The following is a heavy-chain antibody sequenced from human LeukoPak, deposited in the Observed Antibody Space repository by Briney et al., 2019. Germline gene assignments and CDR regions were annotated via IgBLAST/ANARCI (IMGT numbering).Heavy chain of an antibody. V-gene: IGHV3-23*01. CDR2: ISGSGGST. J-gene: IGHJ3*02. D-gene: IGHD3-3*01. CDR3: ETTYYDFWSGYYTGLGFFDI. CDR1: GFTFSSYA. Sequence: GGSLRLSCAASGFTFSSYAMSWVRQAPGKGLEWVSAISGSGGSTYYADSVKGRFTISRDNSKNTLYLQMNSLRAEDTAVYYCETTYYDFWSGYYTGLGFFDIWGQGTMVTVSS.